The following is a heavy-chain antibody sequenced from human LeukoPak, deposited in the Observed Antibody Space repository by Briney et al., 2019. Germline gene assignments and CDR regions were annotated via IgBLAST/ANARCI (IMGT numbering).Heavy chain of an antibody. D-gene: IGHD2-2*01. CDR3: ARHETDTSWYYFDY. J-gene: IGHJ4*02. Sequence: SETLSLTCTVSGVSIGSYYWSWIRQPPGKGLEWLGYIYNAGTTNYSPSLQSRLNITVDTSKNQFSLKLSSVTAADTAVYYCARHETDTSWYYFDYWGQGTLVTVSS. CDR2: IYNAGTT. CDR1: GVSIGSYY. V-gene: IGHV4-59*08.